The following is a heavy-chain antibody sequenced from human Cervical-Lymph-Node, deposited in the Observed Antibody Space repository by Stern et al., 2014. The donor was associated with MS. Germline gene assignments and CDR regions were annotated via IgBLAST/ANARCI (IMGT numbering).Heavy chain of an antibody. Sequence: QVTLRESGPTLVKPTETLRLTCTFSGFSLSTNGVAVGWIRHPPGKALEFLALSCGDGYKRDNPSLKRRLTITTDTSQSKVVLKMTSLDPVDTATDYCVYAPPGDILEDAFDIWGQGTMVTISS. CDR3: VYAPPGDILEDAFDI. CDR2: SCGDGYK. J-gene: IGHJ3*02. V-gene: IGHV2-5*02. CDR1: GFSLSTNGVA. D-gene: IGHD4-17*01.